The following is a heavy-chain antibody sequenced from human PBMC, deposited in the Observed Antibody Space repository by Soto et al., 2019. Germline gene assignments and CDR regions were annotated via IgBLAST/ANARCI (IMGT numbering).Heavy chain of an antibody. CDR3: AKNQGVELVPLATVDWFDP. V-gene: IGHV3-23*01. Sequence: EVVLLESGGGLEQPGGSLRLSCAASGFIFENFGMSWVRQAPGKGLEWSSSISGSGFKKYYADSVKGRFTISRDNSKSTVYLELNNLSAEDTAVYHCAKNQGVELVPLATVDWFDPWGQGSVVTVSS. CDR1: GFIFENFG. D-gene: IGHD1-26*01. J-gene: IGHJ5*02. CDR2: ISGSGFKK.